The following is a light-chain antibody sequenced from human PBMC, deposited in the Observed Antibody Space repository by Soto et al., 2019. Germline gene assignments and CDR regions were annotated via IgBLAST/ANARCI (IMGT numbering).Light chain of an antibody. CDR1: QGLVYSDGNTF. CDR3: VQGTHWPWT. J-gene: IGKJ1*01. CDR2: QVS. Sequence: DVVMTQSPLSLSVTLGQPASISCRSTQGLVYSDGNTFLNWFHQRPGQSPRRLIYQVSNRDSVVPDRFSGSGSGTDFTLTIGGVEAEDVGIYYCVQGTHWPWTFGQGTKVETK. V-gene: IGKV2-30*01.